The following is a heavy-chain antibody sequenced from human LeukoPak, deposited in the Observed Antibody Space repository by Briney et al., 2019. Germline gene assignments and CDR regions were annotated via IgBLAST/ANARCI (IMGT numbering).Heavy chain of an antibody. CDR1: GGTFSNYA. D-gene: IGHD3-10*01. CDR3: ARGSSSGYYYYYMDV. CDR2: IIPIFGTA. J-gene: IGHJ6*03. V-gene: IGHV1-69*06. Sequence: SVKVSCKASGGTFSNYAISWVRQAPGQGLEWMGGIIPIFGTANYAQKFRGRVTITADKSMRTAYMELSSLRSEDTAVYYCARGSSSGYYYYYMDVWGKGTTVTISS.